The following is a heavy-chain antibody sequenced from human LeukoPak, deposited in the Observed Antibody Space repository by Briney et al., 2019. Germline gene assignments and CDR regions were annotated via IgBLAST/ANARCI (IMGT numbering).Heavy chain of an antibody. D-gene: IGHD2-2*01. Sequence: ASVKVSFKSSVYTFTSYDINWVRQATGQGLEWMGWMNPNSSNTGYAQKFQGRVTMTRNTSISTAYMELSSLRSEDTDVYYCARVCSGSVPAASQTYYYYYMDVWGKGTTVTVSS. CDR1: VYTFTSYD. J-gene: IGHJ6*03. CDR3: ARVCSGSVPAASQTYYYYYMDV. V-gene: IGHV1-8*01. CDR2: MNPNSSNT.